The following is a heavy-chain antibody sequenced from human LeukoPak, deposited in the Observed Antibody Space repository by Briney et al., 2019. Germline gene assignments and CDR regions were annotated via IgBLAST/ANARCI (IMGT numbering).Heavy chain of an antibody. CDR3: ARELVATIPYYYYGMDV. CDR2: ISYDGSNK. Sequence: GRSLRLSCAASGFTFSSYAMHWVRQAPGKGLEWVAVISYDGSNKYYADSVKGRLTISRDNSKNTLYLQMNSLRAEDTAVYYCARELVATIPYYYYGMDVWGQGTTVTVSS. CDR1: GFTFSSYA. J-gene: IGHJ6*02. V-gene: IGHV3-30*04. D-gene: IGHD5-12*01.